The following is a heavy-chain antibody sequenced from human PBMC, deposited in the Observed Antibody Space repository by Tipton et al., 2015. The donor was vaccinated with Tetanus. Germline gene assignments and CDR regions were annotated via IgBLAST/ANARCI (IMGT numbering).Heavy chain of an antibody. Sequence: QLVQSGAEVKKPGASVKVSWKASGYTFTSYGISWVRQAPGQGLEWMGWISAYNGNTNYAQKLQGRVTMTTDTSTSTAYMELRSLRSDDTAVYYCARTLRSYYYYYGMDVWGQGTTVTVSS. CDR3: ARTLRSYYYYYGMDV. V-gene: IGHV1-18*01. J-gene: IGHJ6*02. CDR1: GYTFTSYG. D-gene: IGHD2-15*01. CDR2: ISAYNGNT.